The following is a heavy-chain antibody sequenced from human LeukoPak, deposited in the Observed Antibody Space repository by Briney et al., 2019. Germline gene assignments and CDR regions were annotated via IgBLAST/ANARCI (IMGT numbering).Heavy chain of an antibody. J-gene: IGHJ6*04. D-gene: IGHD4-17*01. CDR2: IKPSGGST. Sequence: ASVKVSFKASGYTFTSYYMHWVRQAPGQGHERMGIIKPSGGSTSYAQKFQGRVTMTRDTSTSTVYMELSSLRSEDTALYYCAREGSVTTPYYYYGMDVWGKGTTVTVSS. V-gene: IGHV1-46*01. CDR1: GYTFTSYY. CDR3: AREGSVTTPYYYYGMDV.